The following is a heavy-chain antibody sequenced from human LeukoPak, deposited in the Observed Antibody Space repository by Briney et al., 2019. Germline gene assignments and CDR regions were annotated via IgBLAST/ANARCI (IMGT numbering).Heavy chain of an antibody. CDR3: ARHPRNDFWSGYYGYYYYGMDV. V-gene: IGHV4-59*08. D-gene: IGHD3-3*01. Sequence: SETLSLTCTVSGGSISSYYWSWIRQPPGKGLEWIGYIYYSGSTNYNPSLKSRVTISVDTPKNQFSLKLSSVTAADTAVYYCARHPRNDFWSGYYGYYYYGMDVRGQGTTVTVSS. CDR1: GGSISSYY. CDR2: IYYSGST. J-gene: IGHJ6*02.